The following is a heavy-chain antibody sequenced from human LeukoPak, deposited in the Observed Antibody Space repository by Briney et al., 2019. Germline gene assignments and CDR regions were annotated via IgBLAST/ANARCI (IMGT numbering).Heavy chain of an antibody. CDR1: GFTFKTYT. CDR2: IDSDTYGNTI. CDR3: ARDRDYAFDY. D-gene: IGHD4-17*01. V-gene: IGHV3-48*02. J-gene: IGHJ4*02. Sequence: GGSLRLSCAASGFTFKTYTMNWVRQAPGKGLEWISYIDSDTYGNTIYYPHTVKGRFTISRDNAKNSLYLQMDSLRDEDTAVYYCARDRDYAFDYWGQGTLVTVSS.